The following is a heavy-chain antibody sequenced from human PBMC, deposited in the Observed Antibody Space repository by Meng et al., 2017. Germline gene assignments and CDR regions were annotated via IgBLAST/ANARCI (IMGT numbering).Heavy chain of an antibody. CDR1: GCTFSSYA. CDR2: IIPIFGTA. V-gene: IGHV1-69*13. D-gene: IGHD6-19*01. Sequence: SVKVSCKASGCTFSSYAISWVRQAPGQGLEWMGGIIPIFGTANYAQKFQGRVTITADESTSTAYMELSSLRSEDTAVYYCARGAVAGISLGGYYFDYWGQGTLVTVSS. J-gene: IGHJ4*02. CDR3: ARGAVAGISLGGYYFDY.